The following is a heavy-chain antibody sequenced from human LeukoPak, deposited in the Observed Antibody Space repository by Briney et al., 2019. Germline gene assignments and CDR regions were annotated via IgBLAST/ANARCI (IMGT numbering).Heavy chain of an antibody. J-gene: IGHJ5*02. CDR3: ARPYYYDSRIDP. CDR2: MYYSGST. Sequence: SPTLSLTCTVAGRSISSGDYCWSWIRPPPGKGLEWIAYMYYSGSTYYNPSLKSRVTMSADTSKNQLSLKLSSVTAADTAVYYCARPYYYDSRIDPWGQGILVTVSS. V-gene: IGHV4-30-4*01. CDR1: GRSISSGDYC. D-gene: IGHD3-22*01.